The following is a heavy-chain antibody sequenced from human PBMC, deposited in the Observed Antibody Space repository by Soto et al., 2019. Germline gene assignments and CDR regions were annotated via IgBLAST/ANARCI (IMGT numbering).Heavy chain of an antibody. D-gene: IGHD3-3*01. CDR2: IKDDGSER. CDR1: GFSFGSYW. J-gene: IGHJ4*02. Sequence: GGSLRLSCAVSGFSFGSYWMSWVRQAPGKGLEWLASIKDDGSERYYLDSVKGRFTISRDNAKDSLSLQMNSLRGEDTAFYYCARDVGPVTIFGEALSGYFDFWGQGTLVTVSS. CDR3: ARDVGPVTIFGEALSGYFDF. V-gene: IGHV3-7*03.